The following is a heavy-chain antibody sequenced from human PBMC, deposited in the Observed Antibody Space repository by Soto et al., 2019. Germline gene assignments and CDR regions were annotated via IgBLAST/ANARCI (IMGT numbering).Heavy chain of an antibody. CDR3: AKDILRFLVMDV. CDR1: GFSVSYKY. Sequence: PGGSLRLSCAASGFSVSYKYISWVRQAPGKGLEWVSAISGSGGSTYYADSVKGRFTISRDNSKNTLYLQMNSLRAEDTAVYYCAKDILRFLVMDVWGQGTTVTVSS. J-gene: IGHJ6*02. CDR2: ISGSGGST. D-gene: IGHD3-3*01. V-gene: IGHV3-23*01.